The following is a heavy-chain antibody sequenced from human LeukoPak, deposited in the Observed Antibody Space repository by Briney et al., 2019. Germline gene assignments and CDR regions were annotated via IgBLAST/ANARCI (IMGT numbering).Heavy chain of an antibody. CDR3: VRELVVGPAEYFQH. V-gene: IGHV3-7*01. CDR2: INQAGSEK. CDR1: GFTFSSSW. J-gene: IGHJ1*01. D-gene: IGHD2-8*02. Sequence: GGSLRLSCAASGFTFSSSWMSWVRQAPGKGLEWVANINQAGSEKYYVDSVKGRFTISRDNAKNSLYLQMSSLRAEDTADYYCVRELVVGPAEYFQHWGQGTLVTVSS.